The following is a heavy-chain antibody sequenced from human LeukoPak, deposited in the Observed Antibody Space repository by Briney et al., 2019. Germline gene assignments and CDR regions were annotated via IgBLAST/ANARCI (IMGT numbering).Heavy chain of an antibody. CDR2: TSYRSKWYN. CDR3: ARALSLTYYYDSSGYYYGMDV. CDR1: GDSVSSNSAA. J-gene: IGHJ6*02. Sequence: SQALSLTCAISGDSVSSNSAAWNWIRQSPSRGLEWLGRTSYRSKWYNDYAVSVKSRITINPDTSKNQFSLQLNSVTPEDTAVYYCARALSLTYYYDSSGYYYGMDVWGQGTTVTASS. V-gene: IGHV6-1*01. D-gene: IGHD3-22*01.